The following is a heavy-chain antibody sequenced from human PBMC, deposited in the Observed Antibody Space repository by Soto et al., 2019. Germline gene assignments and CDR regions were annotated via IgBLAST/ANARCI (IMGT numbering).Heavy chain of an antibody. CDR2: IIPIFGTA. Sequence: SVKVSCKASGGTFSSYAISWVRQAPGQGLEWMGGIIPIFGTANYAQKFQGRVTITADESTSTAYMELSSLRSEDTAVYYCARGLRYSSSPYYYYGMDVWGQGTTVTVSS. V-gene: IGHV1-69*13. CDR1: GGTFSSYA. D-gene: IGHD6-6*01. J-gene: IGHJ6*02. CDR3: ARGLRYSSSPYYYYGMDV.